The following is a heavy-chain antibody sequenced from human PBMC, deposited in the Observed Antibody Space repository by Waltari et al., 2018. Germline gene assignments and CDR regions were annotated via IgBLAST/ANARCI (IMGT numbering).Heavy chain of an antibody. CDR3: ARDFYYGSGRPAYYYYGMDV. V-gene: IGHV4-39*07. D-gene: IGHD3-10*01. J-gene: IGHJ6*02. Sequence: QLQLQESGPGLVKPSETLSLTCTVSGGSISSSSYYWGWIRQPPGKGLEWIGSIYYSGSTYYNPSLKSRVTISVDTSKNQFSLKLSSVTAADTAVYYCARDFYYGSGRPAYYYYGMDVWGQGTTVTVSS. CDR1: GGSISSSSYY. CDR2: IYYSGST.